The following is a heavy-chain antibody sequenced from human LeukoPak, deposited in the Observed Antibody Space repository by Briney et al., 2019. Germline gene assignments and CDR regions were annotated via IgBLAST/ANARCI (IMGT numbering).Heavy chain of an antibody. J-gene: IGHJ5*02. CDR3: AVSNWMDP. Sequence: GGSLRLSCAASGFTFSSFWMHWVRQVPGKGLVWVSHTNSDGSTTDYADSVRGRFTISRDNAKNTLHLQMDSLTVEDTAVYYCAVSNWMDPWGQGTLVTVSS. V-gene: IGHV3-74*01. CDR2: TNSDGSTT. CDR1: GFTFSSFW.